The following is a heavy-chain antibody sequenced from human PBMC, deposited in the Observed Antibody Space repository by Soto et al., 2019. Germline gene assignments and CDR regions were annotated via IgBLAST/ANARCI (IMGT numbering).Heavy chain of an antibody. J-gene: IGHJ6*02. Sequence: EVQLVESGGGLVQPGGSLRLSCAASGFTFSSYWMSWVRQAPGKGLEWVANIKQDGSEKYYVDSVKGRFTISRDNAKNSLYLQMNSLRAEDTAVYYCARDGYDILTGYYSSYGMDVWGQGTTVTVSS. CDR3: ARDGYDILTGYYSSYGMDV. CDR1: GFTFSSYW. D-gene: IGHD3-9*01. CDR2: IKQDGSEK. V-gene: IGHV3-7*03.